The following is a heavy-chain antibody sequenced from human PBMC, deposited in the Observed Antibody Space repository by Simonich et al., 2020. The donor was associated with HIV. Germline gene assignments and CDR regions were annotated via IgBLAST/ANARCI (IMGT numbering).Heavy chain of an antibody. CDR2: ISSSSSYI. Sequence: EVQLVESGGGLVKPGGSLRLSCAASGFTFSSYSMNVVRQAPGKGLEWVSAISSSSSYIYYADSVKGRFTISRDNAKNSLYLQMNSLRAEDTAVYYCARDGRKGSSTSCSDYWGQGTLVTVSS. CDR1: GFTFSSYS. V-gene: IGHV3-21*01. CDR3: ARDGRKGSSTSCSDY. D-gene: IGHD2-2*01. J-gene: IGHJ4*02.